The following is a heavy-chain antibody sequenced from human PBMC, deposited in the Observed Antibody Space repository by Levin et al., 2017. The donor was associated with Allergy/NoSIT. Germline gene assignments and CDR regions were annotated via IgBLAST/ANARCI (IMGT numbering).Heavy chain of an antibody. D-gene: IGHD5-12*01. CDR2: ISYDGSNK. CDR3: AKDFIYSGYDGGDY. Sequence: LSLTCAASGFTFSSYGMHWVRQAPGKGLEWVAVISYDGSNKYYADSVKGRFTISRDNSKNTLYLQMNSLRAEDTAVYYCAKDFIYSGYDGGDYWGQGTLVTVSS. J-gene: IGHJ4*02. V-gene: IGHV3-30*18. CDR1: GFTFSSYG.